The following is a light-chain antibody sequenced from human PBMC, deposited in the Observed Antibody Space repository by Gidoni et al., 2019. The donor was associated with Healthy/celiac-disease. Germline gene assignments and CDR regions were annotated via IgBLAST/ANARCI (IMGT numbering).Light chain of an antibody. CDR2: AAS. CDR3: QQSYSTPWT. J-gene: IGKJ1*01. V-gene: IGKV1-39*01. CDR1: QSISSY. Sequence: DIQMTQSPSSLSASVGDRVTITCRASQSISSYLNWYQQKPGKAPKLLIYAASSLQSGVPSRFSGSGSGTDFTLTISSLQPEDFATYYCQQSYSTPWTFXQXTKVEI.